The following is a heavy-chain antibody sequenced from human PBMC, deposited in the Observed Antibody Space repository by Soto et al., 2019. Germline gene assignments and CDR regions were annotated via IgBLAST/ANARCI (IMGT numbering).Heavy chain of an antibody. CDR3: AAGPHCSGGSCHSFVSYYYYMDV. J-gene: IGHJ6*03. CDR2: IVVGSGNT. D-gene: IGHD2-15*01. V-gene: IGHV1-58*02. Sequence: SVKVSCKASGFTFTSSAMQWVRQARGQRLEWIGWIVVGSGNTNYAQKFQERVTITRDMSTSTAYMELSSLRSEDTAVYYCAAGPHCSGGSCHSFVSYYYYMDVWGKGTTVTVSS. CDR1: GFTFTSSA.